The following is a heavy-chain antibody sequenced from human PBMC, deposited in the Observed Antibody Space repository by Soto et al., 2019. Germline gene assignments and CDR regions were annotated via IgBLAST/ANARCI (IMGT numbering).Heavy chain of an antibody. D-gene: IGHD2-2*01. Sequence: GESLKISCKGSGYSFTSYWIGWVRQVPGKGLEWMGIIYPGDSDTRYSPSFQGQVTISADKSISTAYLQWSSLKASDTAMYYCARTGYCSSTSCYYYGMDVWGQGTTVTVSS. CDR2: IYPGDSDT. V-gene: IGHV5-51*01. CDR1: GYSFTSYW. J-gene: IGHJ6*02. CDR3: ARTGYCSSTSCYYYGMDV.